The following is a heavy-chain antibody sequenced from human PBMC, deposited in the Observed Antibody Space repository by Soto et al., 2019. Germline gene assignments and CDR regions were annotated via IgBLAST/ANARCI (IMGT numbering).Heavy chain of an antibody. V-gene: IGHV4-39*01. CDR2: IYYSGST. CDR3: ASSFRGWFGLNWFDP. D-gene: IGHD3-10*01. Sequence: SETLSLTCTVSGGSISSSSYYWGWIRQPPGKGLEWIGSIYYSGSTYYNPSLKSRVTISIDTSKNQFSLKLSSVTAADTAVYYCASSFRGWFGLNWFDPWGQGTLVTVSS. J-gene: IGHJ5*02. CDR1: GGSISSSSYY.